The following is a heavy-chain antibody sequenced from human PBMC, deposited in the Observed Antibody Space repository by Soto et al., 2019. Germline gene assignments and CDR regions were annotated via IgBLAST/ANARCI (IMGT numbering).Heavy chain of an antibody. CDR1: GYTFTGYY. V-gene: IGHV1-2*04. D-gene: IGHD2-2*01. CDR2: INPNSGGT. CDR3: ARGSGCSSTSCYRAFDI. Sequence: ASVKVSCKASGYTFTGYYMHWVRQAPGQGLEWMGWINPNSGGTNYAQKFQGWVTMTRDTSISTAYMELSRLRPDDTAVYYCARGSGCSSTSCYRAFDIWGQGTMVTVSS. J-gene: IGHJ3*02.